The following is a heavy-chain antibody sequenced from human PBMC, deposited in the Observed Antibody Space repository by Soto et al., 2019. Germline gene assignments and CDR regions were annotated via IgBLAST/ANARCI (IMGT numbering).Heavy chain of an antibody. Sequence: GGSLRLCCAASGFTFSLSWMHWVRQGPGNGPVWVAPINTDGSITTYAGSVKGRFTISRDNSKNTLFLQMNSLRVEDTAVYYCVKGSDVARQELDYWGQGTLVTVSS. CDR3: VKGSDVARQELDY. V-gene: IGHV3-74*01. CDR1: GFTFSLSW. CDR2: INTDGSIT. J-gene: IGHJ4*02. D-gene: IGHD3-3*01.